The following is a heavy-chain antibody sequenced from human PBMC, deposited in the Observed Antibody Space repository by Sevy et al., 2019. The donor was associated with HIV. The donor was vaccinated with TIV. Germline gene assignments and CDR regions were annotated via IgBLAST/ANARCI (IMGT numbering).Heavy chain of an antibody. V-gene: IGHV3-23*01. Sequence: GGSLRLSCAASGFTFSTYAMNWVRQAPGKGLEWVSSISGSGRSTYYADSVEGRFTISRDNSKNKLYLKMNSLRADDTAVYYCAKGYCSGGSCPRDYYYYGMDVWGQGTTVTVSS. J-gene: IGHJ6*02. CDR1: GFTFSTYA. CDR2: ISGSGRST. D-gene: IGHD2-15*01. CDR3: AKGYCSGGSCPRDYYYYGMDV.